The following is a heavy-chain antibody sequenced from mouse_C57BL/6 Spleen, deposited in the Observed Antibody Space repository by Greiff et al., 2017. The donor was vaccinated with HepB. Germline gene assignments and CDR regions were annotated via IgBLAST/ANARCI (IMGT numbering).Heavy chain of an antibody. CDR3: ARFIYYYGFDV. CDR2: IRNKANGYTT. CDR1: GFTFTDYY. V-gene: IGHV7-3*01. J-gene: IGHJ1*03. D-gene: IGHD1-1*01. Sequence: EVKLVESGGGLVQPGGSLSLSCAASGFTFTDYYMSWVRQPPGKALEWLGFIRNKANGYTTEYSASVKGRFTNSRDNSQSILYLQMNALRAEDSATYYCARFIYYYGFDVWGTGTTVTVSS.